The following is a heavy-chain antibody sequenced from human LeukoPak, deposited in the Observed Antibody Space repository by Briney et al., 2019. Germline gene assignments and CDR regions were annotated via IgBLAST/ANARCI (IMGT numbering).Heavy chain of an antibody. CDR3: ARHKGGSNGYWPRPVDC. Sequence: SETLSLTCTVSGDSISSSTYYWGWIRQPPGKGLEWIGSISESGSTYHNPSLKSRVTISVDTSKNQFSLKLNFVTAADTAVHYCARHKGGSNGYWPRPVDCWGQGTLVTVSS. D-gene: IGHD3-22*01. CDR1: GDSISSSTYY. J-gene: IGHJ4*02. CDR2: ISESGST. V-gene: IGHV4-39*01.